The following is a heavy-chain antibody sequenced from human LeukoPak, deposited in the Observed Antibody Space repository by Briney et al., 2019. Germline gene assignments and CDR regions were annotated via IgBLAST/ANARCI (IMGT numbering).Heavy chain of an antibody. J-gene: IGHJ4*02. D-gene: IGHD6-13*01. CDR3: AKDLRSSNYYFFDY. Sequence: PGGSLRLSCAASGFTFSSYAMSWVHQAPGKGMEWVSGIGGSGGSTYYADSVKGRFTISRDNSKNTLYLQMNSLRAEDTAVYYCAKDLRSSNYYFFDYWGQGTLVTVSS. CDR2: IGGSGGST. CDR1: GFTFSSYA. V-gene: IGHV3-23*01.